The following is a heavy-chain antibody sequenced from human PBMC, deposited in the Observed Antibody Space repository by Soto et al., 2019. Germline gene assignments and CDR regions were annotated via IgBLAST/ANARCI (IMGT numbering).Heavy chain of an antibody. CDR3: ARTSPGYHNGFDP. V-gene: IGHV4-31*03. J-gene: IGHJ5*02. Sequence: PSETLSPTCTVAGGSTSSGGSYCSWIRQHAGKGLECTGKIHCSGTTSSNPSMKSGVTMSGGTCKNQSSVKLSSVTSADSAVCYYARTSPGYHNGFDPWGQGTLVTVSS. CDR1: GGSTSSGGSY. CDR2: IHCSGTT. D-gene: IGHD2-15*01.